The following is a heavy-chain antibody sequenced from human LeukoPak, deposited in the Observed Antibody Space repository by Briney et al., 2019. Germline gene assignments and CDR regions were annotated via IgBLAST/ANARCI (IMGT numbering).Heavy chain of an antibody. V-gene: IGHV4-59*01. CDR3: ARSGWELYPLGAFDI. D-gene: IGHD1-26*01. CDR1: GGSITYFY. J-gene: IGHJ3*02. CDR2: ISNTGST. Sequence: SETLSLTCTVSGGSITYFYWNWIRQSPEKGLEWIGYISNTGSTNYNPSLKSRVAISVDTSKNQFSLKLSSVTAADTAVYYCARSGWELYPLGAFDIWGQGTMVTVSS.